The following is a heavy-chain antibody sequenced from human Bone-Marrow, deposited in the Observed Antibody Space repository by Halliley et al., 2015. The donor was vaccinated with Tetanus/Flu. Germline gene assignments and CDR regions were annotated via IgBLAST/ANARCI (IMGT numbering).Heavy chain of an antibody. J-gene: IGHJ2*01. CDR1: DESFSGYY. Sequence: TLSLTCAVYDESFSGYYWSWIRQPPGKGLEWIGEINHRGVTNYNPSLESRVTMSVDTSKNQFSLKLSSVTAADTAVYYCARDNDFWSNTGIYWYFDLWGRGTLVTVSS. CDR2: INHRGVT. CDR3: ARDNDFWSNTGIYWYFDL. V-gene: IGHV4-34*01. D-gene: IGHD3-3*01.